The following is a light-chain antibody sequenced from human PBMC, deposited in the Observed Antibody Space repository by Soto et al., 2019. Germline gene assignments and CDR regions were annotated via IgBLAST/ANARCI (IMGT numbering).Light chain of an antibody. CDR2: GAS. V-gene: IGKV3-20*01. Sequence: EKVMTQSPATLSVSPGERATLSCRASQSVSSNLAWYQQKPGQAPRLLIYGASSRATGIPDRFSGSGSGTDFTLTISRLEPEDFAVYYCQQYGSSPPFPFGPGTKVDIK. J-gene: IGKJ3*01. CDR3: QQYGSSPPFP. CDR1: QSVSSN.